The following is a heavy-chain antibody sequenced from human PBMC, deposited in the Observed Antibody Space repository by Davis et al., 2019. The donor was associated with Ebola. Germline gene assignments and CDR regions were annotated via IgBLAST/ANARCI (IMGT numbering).Heavy chain of an antibody. CDR3: AKDDYHSGSPFDY. D-gene: IGHD1-26*01. J-gene: IGHJ4*02. Sequence: GGSLRLSCAASGFVFRNYVMSWVRQAPGKGLEWVSTLGTSADTYYADSVKGRFTISRDNSKNTLYLQMNSLRAEDTAVYYCAKDDYHSGSPFDYWGQGTLVTVSS. V-gene: IGHV3-23*01. CDR2: LGTSADT. CDR1: GFVFRNYV.